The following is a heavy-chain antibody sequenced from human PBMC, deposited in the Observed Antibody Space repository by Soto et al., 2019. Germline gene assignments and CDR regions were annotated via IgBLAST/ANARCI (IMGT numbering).Heavy chain of an antibody. Sequence: QLQLQESGPGLVKPSETLSLTCTVSGGSISSSSYYWGWIRQPPGKGLEWIGRIYYSGSTYYNPSLKSRVTISVDTSKNQFSLKLSSVTAADTAVYYCARYCSGGSCYPVAAFDIWGQGTMVTVSS. CDR2: IYYSGST. D-gene: IGHD2-15*01. CDR3: ARYCSGGSCYPVAAFDI. V-gene: IGHV4-39*01. CDR1: GGSISSSSYY. J-gene: IGHJ3*02.